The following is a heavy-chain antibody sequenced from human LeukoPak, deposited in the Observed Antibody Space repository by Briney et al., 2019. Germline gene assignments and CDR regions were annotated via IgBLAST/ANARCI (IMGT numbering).Heavy chain of an antibody. CDR3: AKGSGGSY. CDR2: ISYDGSNK. Sequence: PGGSLRLSCAASGFTFSSYGMHWVRQAPGKGLEWVAVISYDGSNKYYADSVKGRFTISRDNSKNTLYLQMNGLRAEDTAVYYCAKGSGGSYWGQRTMVNVSS. D-gene: IGHD1-26*01. CDR1: GFTFSSYG. J-gene: IGHJ3*01. V-gene: IGHV3-30*18.